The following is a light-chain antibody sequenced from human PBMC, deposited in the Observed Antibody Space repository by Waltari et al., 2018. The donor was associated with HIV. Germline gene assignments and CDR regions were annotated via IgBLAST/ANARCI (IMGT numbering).Light chain of an antibody. CDR2: GAS. Sequence: VMTQSPATLSVSPGDRATLSCRASHSVSSNLAWYQQKPGQAPRVRIFGASTRAPGIPARFSGSGSGTEFTLTISFLQSEDFAVYYCQQYNSWPPAWTFGQGTNVEIK. CDR3: QQYNSWPPAWT. CDR1: HSVSSN. V-gene: IGKV3-15*01. J-gene: IGKJ1*01.